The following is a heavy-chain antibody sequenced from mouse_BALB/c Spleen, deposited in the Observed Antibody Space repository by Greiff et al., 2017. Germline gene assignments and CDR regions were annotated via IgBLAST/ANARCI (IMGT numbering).Heavy chain of an antibody. Sequence: EVQLQQSGPGLVKPSQSLSLTCSVTGYSITSGYYWNWIRQFPGNKLEWMGYISYDGSNNYNPSLKNRISITRDTSKNQFFLKLNSVTTEDTATYYCAREGYYYGSSFADWGQGTLVTVSA. J-gene: IGHJ3*01. CDR1: GYSITSGYY. D-gene: IGHD1-1*01. CDR3: AREGYYYGSSFAD. CDR2: ISYDGSN. V-gene: IGHV3-6*02.